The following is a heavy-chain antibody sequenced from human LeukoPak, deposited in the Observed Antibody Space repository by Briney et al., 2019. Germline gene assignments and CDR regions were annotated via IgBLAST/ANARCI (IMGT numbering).Heavy chain of an antibody. CDR3: ARLGNTATGTNHFDY. J-gene: IGHJ4*02. CDR1: GFTFSSYA. D-gene: IGHD6-13*01. V-gene: IGHV3-23*01. Sequence: GGSLRLSCAASGFTFSSYAMSWVRQAPGKGLEWVSAISGSGGSTYYADSVKGRFTISRDNSKNMLSPHMNSLRAEDTAVYYCARLGNTATGTNHFDYWGQGTLVTVSS. CDR2: ISGSGGST.